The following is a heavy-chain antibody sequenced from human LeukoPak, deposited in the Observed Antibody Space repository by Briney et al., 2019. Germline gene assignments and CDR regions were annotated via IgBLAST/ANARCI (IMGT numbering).Heavy chain of an antibody. CDR2: ITGSSRST. D-gene: IGHD6-19*01. CDR1: GFTFSSYA. CDR3: AKDTPLFGYSSGWSSNAFDF. V-gene: IGHV3-23*01. Sequence: PGGSLRLSCAASGFTFSSYAMSWVRQVPGKGLEWVSTITGSSRSTYFADSVRGRFTISRDKSKHTLYLQMNNLRAEDTAIYYCAKDTPLFGYSSGWSSNAFDFWGQGTLVTVSS. J-gene: IGHJ4*02.